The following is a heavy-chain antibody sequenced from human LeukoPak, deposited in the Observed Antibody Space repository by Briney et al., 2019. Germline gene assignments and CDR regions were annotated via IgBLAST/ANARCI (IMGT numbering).Heavy chain of an antibody. Sequence: PSETLSLTCTVSGGSISYYWSWIRQPPGNGLEWIGYISNTGSTNYNPSLKSRVTISVDTSKNQLSLKLTSVTAADTAVYYCARDLGSGGGLDYWGQGTLVTVSS. V-gene: IGHV4-59*01. J-gene: IGHJ4*02. CDR1: GGSISYY. CDR3: ARDLGSGGGLDY. CDR2: ISNTGST.